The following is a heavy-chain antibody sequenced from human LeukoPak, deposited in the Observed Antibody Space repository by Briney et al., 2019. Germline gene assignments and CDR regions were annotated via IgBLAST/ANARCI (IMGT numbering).Heavy chain of an antibody. CDR2: VYPGDSES. Sequence: GESLKISCKGSGYSFSTYWIAWVRQMPGKGLEWRGIVYPGDSESRYSPSFQGQVTMSADKSINTAYLQWSSLKASDTAMYYCARHYYDTSGYFDYWGQGTLVTVSS. V-gene: IGHV5-51*01. CDR3: ARHYYDTSGYFDY. D-gene: IGHD3-22*01. CDR1: GYSFSTYW. J-gene: IGHJ4*02.